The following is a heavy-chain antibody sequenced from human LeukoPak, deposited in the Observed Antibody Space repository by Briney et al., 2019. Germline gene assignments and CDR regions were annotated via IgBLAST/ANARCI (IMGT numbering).Heavy chain of an antibody. CDR1: RFTFTTYA. Sequence: GRSLRLSSAPSRFTFTTYAMTWARPAPGQGLEWVSVIGASVGSAYYAASLTGRFTISRDNSENTLYLQMNSPRAADTAVYYCAKDPQAAAAPGWFYYWGQGTLVTVSS. CDR3: AKDPQAAAAPGWFYY. V-gene: IGHV3-23*01. D-gene: IGHD6-13*01. CDR2: IGASVGSA. J-gene: IGHJ4*02.